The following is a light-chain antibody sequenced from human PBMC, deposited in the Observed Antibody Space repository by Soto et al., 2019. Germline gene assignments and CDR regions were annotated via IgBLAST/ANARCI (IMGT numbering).Light chain of an antibody. V-gene: IGLV2-14*01. CDR1: SSDVGGYNY. Sequence: QSALTQPASVSGSPGQSITISCTGTSSDVGGYNYVSWYQQHPGKVPKLMIYEVNNRPSGVSNRFSGSKSGNTASLTISGLQAEDEADYYCSSYSFTTSLYVFGTGTKLTVL. CDR2: EVN. J-gene: IGLJ1*01. CDR3: SSYSFTTSLYV.